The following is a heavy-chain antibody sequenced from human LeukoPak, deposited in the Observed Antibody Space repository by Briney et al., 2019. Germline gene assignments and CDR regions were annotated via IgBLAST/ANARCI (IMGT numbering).Heavy chain of an antibody. CDR3: ARRGGQWLDLPFDY. CDR2: XNPSGGST. D-gene: IGHD6-19*01. CDR1: GYTFTSYY. J-gene: IGHJ4*02. Sequence: ASVXXSCKXXGYTFTSYYMHWVRQAPGQGREWXGXXNPSGGSTSYAQKFQGRVTMTRDTSTSTVYMELSSLRSEDTAVYYCARRGGQWLDLPFDYWGQGTLVTVSS. V-gene: IGHV1-46*01.